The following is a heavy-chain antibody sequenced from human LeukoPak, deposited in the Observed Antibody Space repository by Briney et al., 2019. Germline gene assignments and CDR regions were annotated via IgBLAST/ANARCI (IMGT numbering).Heavy chain of an antibody. Sequence: ASVKVSCKVAGGTINNFAISWVRQAPGHGLEWRGGLSPVLATYAQRFQGRVTITADESTDTVYMELGSLTSEDTATYFCARDREISARPGGWFDPWGQGTLVTVSS. J-gene: IGHJ5*02. CDR3: ARDREISARPGGWFDP. V-gene: IGHV1-69*13. D-gene: IGHD6-6*01. CDR1: GGTINNFA. CDR2: LSPVLA.